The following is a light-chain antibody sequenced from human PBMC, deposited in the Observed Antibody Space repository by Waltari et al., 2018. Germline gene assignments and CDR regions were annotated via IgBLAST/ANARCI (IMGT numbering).Light chain of an antibody. CDR2: EVT. J-gene: IGLJ3*02. Sequence: QSALTQPASVSGSPGRSITISCSGTTSDVGGYNSVSWYQQHPNKGPKVIIFEVTNRPAGVSNRFSGSKSGNTATLTISGLQTEDEADYFGASYTSSSTWVFGGGTKVTVL. V-gene: IGLV2-14*01. CDR3: ASYTSSSTWV. CDR1: TSDVGGYNS.